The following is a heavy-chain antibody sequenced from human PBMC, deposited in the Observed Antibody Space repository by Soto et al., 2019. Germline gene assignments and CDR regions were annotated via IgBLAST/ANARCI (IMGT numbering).Heavy chain of an antibody. CDR1: GGSISSYY. Sequence: SETLSLTCTVSGGSISSYYWSWIRQPPGKGLEWIGDIYYSGSTNYNPSLKSRVTISVDTSKNQFSLKLSSVTAADTAVYYCARGDCSSTSCQYNWFDPWGQGTLVTISS. D-gene: IGHD2-2*01. V-gene: IGHV4-59*12. CDR2: IYYSGST. CDR3: ARGDCSSTSCQYNWFDP. J-gene: IGHJ5*02.